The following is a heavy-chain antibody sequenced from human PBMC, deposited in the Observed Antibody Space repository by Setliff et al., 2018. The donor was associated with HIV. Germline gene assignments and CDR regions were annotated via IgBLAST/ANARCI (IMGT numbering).Heavy chain of an antibody. Sequence: WASVKVSCKASGGTFSSYAISWVRQAPGQGLEWMGGIIPIFGAVNYAQKFQGRVTITTDESTSTAYMELSSLRSEDTAVYYCVRGLQDCGGDPTCRYYYYYGMDVWGQGTTVTVSS. CDR2: IIPIFGAV. J-gene: IGHJ6*02. CDR3: VRGLQDCGGDPTCRYYYYYGMDV. V-gene: IGHV1-69*05. D-gene: IGHD2-21*02. CDR1: GGTFSSYA.